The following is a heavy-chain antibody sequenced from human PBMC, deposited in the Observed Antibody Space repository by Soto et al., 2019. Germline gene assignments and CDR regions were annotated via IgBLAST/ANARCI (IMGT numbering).Heavy chain of an antibody. D-gene: IGHD3-10*01. CDR1: GFTFSSYA. V-gene: IGHV3-23*01. Sequence: GGSLRLSCAASGFTFSSYAMSWVRQAPGKGLEWVSAISGSGGSTYYADSVKGRFTISRDNSKNTLYLQMNSLRAEDTAVYYCAKATLRYGSGSYYFDYWGQGTLVTVSS. CDR2: ISGSGGST. CDR3: AKATLRYGSGSYYFDY. J-gene: IGHJ4*02.